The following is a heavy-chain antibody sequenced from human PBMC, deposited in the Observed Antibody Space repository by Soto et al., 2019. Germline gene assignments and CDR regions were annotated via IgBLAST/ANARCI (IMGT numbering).Heavy chain of an antibody. CDR1: GGSISSSSYY. D-gene: IGHD2-2*01. V-gene: IGHV4-39*01. Sequence: PSETLSLTCTVSGGSISSSSYYWGWIRQPPGKGLEWIGSIYYSGSTYYNPSLKSRVTISVDTSKNQFSLKLSSVTAADTAVYYCARVLGYCSSTACYAYYFNNWGRGTLVTVSS. CDR2: IYYSGST. CDR3: ARVLGYCSSTACYAYYFNN. J-gene: IGHJ4*02.